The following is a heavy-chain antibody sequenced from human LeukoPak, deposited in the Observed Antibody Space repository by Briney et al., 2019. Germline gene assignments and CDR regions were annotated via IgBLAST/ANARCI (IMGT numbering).Heavy chain of an antibody. D-gene: IGHD3-10*01. V-gene: IGHV1-8*01. J-gene: IGHJ3*02. CDR3: ARGPGVRGHAFDI. Sequence: EASVKVSCTASGYTFTSYDINWVRQATGQGLEWMGWMNPNSGNTGYAQKLQGRVTMTTDTSTSTAYMELRSLRSDDTAVYYCARGPGVRGHAFDIWGQGTMVTVSS. CDR2: MNPNSGNT. CDR1: GYTFTSYD.